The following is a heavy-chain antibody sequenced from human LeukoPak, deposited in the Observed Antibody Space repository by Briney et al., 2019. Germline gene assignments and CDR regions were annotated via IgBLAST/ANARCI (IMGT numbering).Heavy chain of an antibody. V-gene: IGHV1-69*05. CDR2: IIPIFGTA. Sequence: ASVKVSCKASGGTFSSYAISWVRQAPGQGLEWVGGIIPIFGTANYAQKFQGRVTITTDESTSTAYMELSSLRSEDTAVYYCASSPIFGVVNNYYFDYWGQGTLVTVSS. D-gene: IGHD3-3*01. J-gene: IGHJ4*02. CDR3: ASSPIFGVVNNYYFDY. CDR1: GGTFSSYA.